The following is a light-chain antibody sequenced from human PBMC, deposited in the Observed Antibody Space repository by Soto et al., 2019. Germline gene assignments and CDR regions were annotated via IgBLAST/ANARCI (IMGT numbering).Light chain of an antibody. CDR3: QQYKNYPPWT. CDR1: QSISTW. Sequence: DIQMTHSPSTLSASVGDRVTITCRASQSISTWLAWYQQKPGKAPKLLIYKASTLESGVPSRFSGSGSGTEFTLTISSLQPDDFATYYCQQYKNYPPWTFGQGTKVDIK. J-gene: IGKJ1*01. V-gene: IGKV1-5*03. CDR2: KAS.